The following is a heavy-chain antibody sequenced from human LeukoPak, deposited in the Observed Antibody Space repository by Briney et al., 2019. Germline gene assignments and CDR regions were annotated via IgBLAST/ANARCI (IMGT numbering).Heavy chain of an antibody. CDR3: ARGDYGDYVWFDY. CDR1: GYTFTGYY. CDR2: INPNSGGT. D-gene: IGHD4-17*01. V-gene: IGHV1-2*04. Sequence: ASVKVSCKASGYTFTGYYMRWVRQAPGQGLEWMGWINPNSGGTNYAQKFQGWVTTTRGTSISTAYMELSRLRSDDTAVYYCARGDYGDYVWFDYWGQGTLVTVSS. J-gene: IGHJ4*02.